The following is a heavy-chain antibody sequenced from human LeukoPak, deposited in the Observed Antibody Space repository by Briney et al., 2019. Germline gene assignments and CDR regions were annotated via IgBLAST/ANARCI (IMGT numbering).Heavy chain of an antibody. Sequence: GGSLRLSCAASEFTFSSYAMSWVRQAPGKGLEWVSAISGSGGSTYYADSVKGRFTISRDNSKNTLYLQMNSLRAEDTAVYYCAKEPYDYGSGSYYFYWGQGTLVTVSS. CDR1: EFTFSSYA. CDR2: ISGSGGST. V-gene: IGHV3-23*01. D-gene: IGHD3-10*01. CDR3: AKEPYDYGSGSYYFY. J-gene: IGHJ4*02.